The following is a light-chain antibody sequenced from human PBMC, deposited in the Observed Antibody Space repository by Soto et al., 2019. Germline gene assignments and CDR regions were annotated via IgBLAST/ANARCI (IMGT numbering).Light chain of an antibody. Sequence: DIQMTQSPSSLSASEGDRVTITCRASQDIENGLVWYQQKPGKTPKRLIYAASSLHSGVPSRFSGSGSGTEFTLTISSLQPEDFATYYCLQHNTYPWTFGQGTKVEIK. J-gene: IGKJ1*01. V-gene: IGKV1-17*01. CDR3: LQHNTYPWT. CDR1: QDIENG. CDR2: AAS.